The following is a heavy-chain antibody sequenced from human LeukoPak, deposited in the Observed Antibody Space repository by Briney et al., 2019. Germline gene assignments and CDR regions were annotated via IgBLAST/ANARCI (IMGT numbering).Heavy chain of an antibody. CDR1: GFTFSSYG. CDR2: IWYDGSNK. D-gene: IGHD2-2*01. V-gene: IGHV3-33*01. J-gene: IGHJ6*02. Sequence: GSLRLSCAASGFTFSSYGMHWVRQAPGKGLEWVAVIWYDGSNKYYADSVKGRFTISRDNSKNTLYLQMNSLRAEDTAVYYCARDSCSSTSCYGYYYYGMDVWGQGTTVTVSS. CDR3: ARDSCSSTSCYGYYYYGMDV.